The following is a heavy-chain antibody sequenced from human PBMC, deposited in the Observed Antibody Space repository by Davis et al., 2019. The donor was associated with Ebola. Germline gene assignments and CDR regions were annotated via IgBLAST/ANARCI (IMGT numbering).Heavy chain of an antibody. CDR2: IFTGDSDT. J-gene: IGHJ3*02. CDR1: GNSFSSHW. Sequence: GESLKISCQDSGNSFSSHWIGWVRQMPGKGLEWMGIIFTGDSDTRYSPSFRGQVTISADKSITTAYLQWSGLRASDTAMYYCASLRRTITGMDDAFDIWGQGTMVTVSS. D-gene: IGHD1-20*01. CDR3: ASLRRTITGMDDAFDI. V-gene: IGHV5-51*01.